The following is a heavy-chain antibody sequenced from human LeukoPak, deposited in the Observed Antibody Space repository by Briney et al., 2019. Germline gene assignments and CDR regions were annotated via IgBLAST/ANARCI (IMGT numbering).Heavy chain of an antibody. CDR1: GGSISSGDYY. CDR3: ARGTRLTVTNGYYYYIDV. Sequence: PSQTLSLTCTVSGGSISSGDYYWSWIRQPPGKGLEWIGYIYYSGGTYYNPSLKSRVTISVDTSRNQFSLKLSSVTAADTAVYYCARGTRLTVTNGYYYYIDVWAKGTTVTVAS. V-gene: IGHV4-30-4*01. J-gene: IGHJ6*03. D-gene: IGHD4-11*01. CDR2: IYYSGGT.